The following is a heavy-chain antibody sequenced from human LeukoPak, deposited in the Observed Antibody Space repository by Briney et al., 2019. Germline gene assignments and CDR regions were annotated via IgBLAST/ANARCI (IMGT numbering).Heavy chain of an antibody. CDR3: AREGIAAAGSHDYYYYMDV. CDR2: ISGSGGST. CDR1: GFTFGDYA. D-gene: IGHD6-13*01. V-gene: IGHV3-23*01. Sequence: GGSLRLSCTASGFTFGDYAMSWVRQAPGKGLEWVSAISGSGGSTYYADSVKGRFTISRDNSKNTLYLQMNSLRAEDTAVYYCAREGIAAAGSHDYYYYMDVWGKGTTVTVSS. J-gene: IGHJ6*03.